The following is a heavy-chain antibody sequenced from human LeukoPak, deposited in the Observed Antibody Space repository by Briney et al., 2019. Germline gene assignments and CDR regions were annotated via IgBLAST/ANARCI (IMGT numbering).Heavy chain of an antibody. CDR2: IWYDGNNK. V-gene: IGHV3-33*06. J-gene: IGHJ4*02. Sequence: PGGSLRLSCAASGFTFSSYGMHWVHQAPGKGLEWVAVIWYDGNNKYYADSVKGRFTISRDNSKNTLYLQMNSLRAEDTAVYYCAKDRNYYDSSGYYWDWGQGTLVTVSS. D-gene: IGHD3-22*01. CDR1: GFTFSSYG. CDR3: AKDRNYYDSSGYYWD.